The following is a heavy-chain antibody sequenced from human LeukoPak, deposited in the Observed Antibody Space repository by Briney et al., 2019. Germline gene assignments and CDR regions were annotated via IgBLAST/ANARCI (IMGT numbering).Heavy chain of an antibody. CDR2: IKEDGSEK. Sequence: PGGSLRLSCAASGFTFNTYWMTWVRQAPGKGLEWVANIKEDGSEKYYVDPVKGRFTVSRDNAKNSLSLQMNSLRVEDTAFYYCVRGGYGLDYWGQGTLVTVSS. CDR3: VRGGYGLDY. D-gene: IGHD5-18*01. V-gene: IGHV3-7*04. CDR1: GFTFNTYW. J-gene: IGHJ4*02.